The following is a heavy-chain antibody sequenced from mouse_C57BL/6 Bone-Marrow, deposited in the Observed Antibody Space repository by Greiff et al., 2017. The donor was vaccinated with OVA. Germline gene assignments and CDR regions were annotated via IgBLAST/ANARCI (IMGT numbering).Heavy chain of an antibody. J-gene: IGHJ3*01. V-gene: IGHV5-4*01. Sequence: EVQRVESGGGLVKPGGSLKLSCAASGFTFSSYAMSWVRQTPEKRLEWVATISDGGSYTYYPDNVKGRFTISRDNAKNNLYLQMSHLKSEDTAMYYCARDPYYYGSSYAWFAYWGQGTLVTVSA. CDR2: ISDGGSYT. D-gene: IGHD1-1*01. CDR1: GFTFSSYA. CDR3: ARDPYYYGSSYAWFAY.